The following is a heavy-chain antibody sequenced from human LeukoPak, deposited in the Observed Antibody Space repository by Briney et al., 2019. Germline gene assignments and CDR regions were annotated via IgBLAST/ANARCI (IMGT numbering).Heavy chain of an antibody. J-gene: IGHJ4*02. V-gene: IGHV3-74*01. D-gene: IGHD6-19*01. CDR1: GFNFSSAW. CDR2: IDSDGSRT. Sequence: PGGSLRLFCAGSGFNFSSAWLHWVRQAPGKGLVWVSRIDSDGSRTSYADPVKGRFTISRDNAKNTLYLQMNSLRAEDTAVYYCVRDRAVAGDYWGQGTLVTVSS. CDR3: VRDRAVAGDY.